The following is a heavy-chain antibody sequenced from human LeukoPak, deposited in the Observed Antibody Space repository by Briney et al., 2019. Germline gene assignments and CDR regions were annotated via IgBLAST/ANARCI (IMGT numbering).Heavy chain of an antibody. CDR1: GFTFSSYW. D-gene: IGHD3-3*01. J-gene: IGHJ3*02. CDR2: IKQDGSEK. CDR3: ARATAYYDFWSGYYLAFDI. Sequence: PGGSLRLSCAASGFTFSSYWMSWARQAPGKGLEWVANIKQDGSEKYYVDSVKGRFTISRDNAKNSLYLQMNSLRAEDTAVYYCARATAYYDFWSGYYLAFDIWGQGTMVTVSS. V-gene: IGHV3-7*01.